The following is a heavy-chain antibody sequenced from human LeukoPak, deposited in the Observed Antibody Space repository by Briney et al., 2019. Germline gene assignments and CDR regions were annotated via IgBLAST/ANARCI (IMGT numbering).Heavy chain of an antibody. V-gene: IGHV3-30*02. CDR2: IRYDGSNK. J-gene: IGHJ4*02. CDR3: VKDSSWMGEYYFDY. CDR1: GFTFSSYG. Sequence: GGSLRLSCAASGFTFSSYGMHWVRQAPGKGLEWVAFIRYDGSNKYYADSVKGRFTISRDNSKNTLYLQMNSLRADDTAVYYCVKDSSWMGEYYFDYWGQGTLVTVSS. D-gene: IGHD3-16*01.